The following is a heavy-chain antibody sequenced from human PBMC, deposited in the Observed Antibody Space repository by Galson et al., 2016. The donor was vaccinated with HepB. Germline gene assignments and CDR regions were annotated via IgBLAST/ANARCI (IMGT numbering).Heavy chain of an antibody. D-gene: IGHD2-15*01. V-gene: IGHV3-30-3*01. CDR1: GFTFSRYV. Sequence: SLRLSCAVSGFTFSRYVMYWVRQALGKGLEWVAVLSYDGSNEYYADSVKGRFTISRDNSKNTLYLQMNSLRGEDTAVYYCASEILGHCSGGSCYTGDHWGQGTLVTVSS. CDR2: LSYDGSNE. CDR3: ASEILGHCSGGSCYTGDH. J-gene: IGHJ4*02.